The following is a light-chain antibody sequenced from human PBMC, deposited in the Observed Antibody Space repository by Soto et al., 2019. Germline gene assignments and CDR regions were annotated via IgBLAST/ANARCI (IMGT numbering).Light chain of an antibody. CDR3: QQYNARPGT. Sequence: EIVMTQSPATLSVSPGERDTLSCRASQSVSSNLAWFQQKPGQAPRLLIYGASTRATGIPATFSGSGSGTEFTLTFSSLQSEDFAVYYCQQYNARPGTFGQGTKVDIK. CDR1: QSVSSN. V-gene: IGKV3-15*01. J-gene: IGKJ1*01. CDR2: GAS.